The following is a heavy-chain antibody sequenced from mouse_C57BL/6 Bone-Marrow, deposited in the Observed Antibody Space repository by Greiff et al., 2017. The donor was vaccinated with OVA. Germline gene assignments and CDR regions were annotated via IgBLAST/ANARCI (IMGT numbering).Heavy chain of an antibody. D-gene: IGHD1-1*01. CDR2: INPNNGGT. Sequence: EVKLQQSGPELVKPGASVKISCKASGYTFTDYYMNWVKQSPGKSLEWIGDINPNNGGTSYNQKFKGKATLTVDKSSSTAYMELRSLTSEDSAVYYCARGSREGYWGQGTTLTVSS. CDR1: GYTFTDYY. V-gene: IGHV1-26*01. CDR3: ARGSREGY. J-gene: IGHJ2*01.